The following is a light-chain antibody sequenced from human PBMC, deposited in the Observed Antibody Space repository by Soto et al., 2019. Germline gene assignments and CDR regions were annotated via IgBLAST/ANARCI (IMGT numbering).Light chain of an antibody. CDR3: QQYGSSPYT. Sequence: EIVLTQSPGTLALSPGERATLSCRASQIVSSTNVAWHQHKPGQAPRLLIFAASSRATGIPDRFSGSGSGTDFTLTISRLEPEDFAMYYCQQYGSSPYTFGQGTKLEIK. V-gene: IGKV3-20*01. J-gene: IGKJ2*01. CDR1: QIVSSTN. CDR2: AAS.